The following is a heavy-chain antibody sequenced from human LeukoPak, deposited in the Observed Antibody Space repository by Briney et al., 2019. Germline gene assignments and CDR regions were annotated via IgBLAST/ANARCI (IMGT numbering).Heavy chain of an antibody. CDR1: AGTFSSYA. D-gene: IGHD1-14*01. CDR3: AREGNRSVSDY. Sequence: SVKVSCKASAGTFSSYAISWVRQAPEQGLEWMGGIIPIFGTANYAQKFQGRVTITTDESTSTAYMELSSLRSEDTAVYYCAREGNRSVSDYWGQGTLVTVSS. J-gene: IGHJ4*02. CDR2: IIPIFGTA. V-gene: IGHV1-69*05.